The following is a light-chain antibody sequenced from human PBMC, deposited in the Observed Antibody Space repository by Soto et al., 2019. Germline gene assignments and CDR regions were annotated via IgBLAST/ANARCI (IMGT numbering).Light chain of an antibody. J-gene: IGKJ1*01. CDR1: ESVSSDY. V-gene: IGKV3-20*01. CDR3: QQYGSSPVT. CDR2: GAS. Sequence: IVLTQSPGTLSLSPGERATLSCRASESVSSDYLAWYQQKSGQAPRLLIHGASSRATGIPDRFRGNGSGTDFTLTISRVETEDFAVFYCQQYGSSPVTFGQGTKVDIK.